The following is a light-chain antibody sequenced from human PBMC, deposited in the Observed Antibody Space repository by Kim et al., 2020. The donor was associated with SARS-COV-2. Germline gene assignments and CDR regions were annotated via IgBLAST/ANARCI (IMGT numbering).Light chain of an antibody. CDR2: WAS. CDR3: QQYYSTPLT. CDR1: QSVLYSSNNKNY. V-gene: IGKV4-1*01. J-gene: IGKJ1*01. Sequence: DIVMTQSPDSLAVSLGERATINCKSSQSVLYSSNNKNYLAWYQQKPRQPPKLLIYWASTRESGVPDRFSGSGSGTDFTLTNSSLQAEDVAVYYCQQYYSTPLTFGQGTKVDIK.